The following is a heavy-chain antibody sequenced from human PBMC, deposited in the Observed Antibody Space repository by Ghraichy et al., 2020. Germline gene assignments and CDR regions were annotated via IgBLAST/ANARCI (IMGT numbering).Heavy chain of an antibody. Sequence: SETLSLTCTVSGGSITSGDYYWSWIRQSPGKGLEWIGYIHYSGSTYYNPSLKSRVTISGDTSKNQFSLKLSSVTAADTAVYYCGRVSSALGEYCFEYWGQGTLVTVSS. D-gene: IGHD2/OR15-2a*01. CDR1: GGSITSGDYY. J-gene: IGHJ4*02. CDR3: GRVSSALGEYCFEY. V-gene: IGHV4-30-4*01. CDR2: IHYSGST.